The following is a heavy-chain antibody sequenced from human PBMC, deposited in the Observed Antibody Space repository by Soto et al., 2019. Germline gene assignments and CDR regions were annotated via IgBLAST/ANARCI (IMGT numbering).Heavy chain of an antibody. CDR1: GFTFSSYA. V-gene: IGHV3-30-3*01. CDR3: ARGIYDFYYYGMDV. J-gene: IGHJ6*02. D-gene: IGHD3-3*01. CDR2: ISYDGSNK. Sequence: GGSLRLSCAASGFTFSSYAMHWVRQAPGKGLEWVAVISYDGSNKYYADSVKGRFTISRDNSKNTLYLQMNSLRAEDTAVYYCARGIYDFYYYGMDVWGQGTTVTVSS.